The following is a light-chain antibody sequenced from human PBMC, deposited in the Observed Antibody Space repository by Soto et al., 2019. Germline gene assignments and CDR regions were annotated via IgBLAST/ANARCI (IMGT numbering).Light chain of an antibody. V-gene: IGKV1-5*01. CDR3: QRYNNYPWT. J-gene: IGKJ1*01. Sequence: IQMTHSPSSLSASVGDRVTITCRASQSVGTWLAWYQQKPGKAPSLLIYDASNLESGVPLRFSGSGSGTEFTLSINSMQPDDFATYYCQRYNNYPWTFGQGTKVDIK. CDR2: DAS. CDR1: QSVGTW.